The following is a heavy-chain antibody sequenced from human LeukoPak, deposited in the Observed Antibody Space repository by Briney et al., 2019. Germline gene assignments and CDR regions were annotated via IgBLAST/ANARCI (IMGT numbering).Heavy chain of an antibody. CDR3: ARDLVGATPGGY. V-gene: IGHV1-24*01. Sequence: ASVKVSRKVSGYTLTELSMHWVRQAPGKGLEWMGGFDPEDGETIYAQKFQGRATMTRDTSTSTVYMELSSLRSEDTAVYYCARDLVGATPGGYWGQGTLVTVSS. CDR2: FDPEDGET. J-gene: IGHJ4*02. D-gene: IGHD1-26*01. CDR1: GYTLTELS.